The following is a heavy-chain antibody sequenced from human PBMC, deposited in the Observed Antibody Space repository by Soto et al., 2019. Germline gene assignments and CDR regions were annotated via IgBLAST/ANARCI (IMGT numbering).Heavy chain of an antibody. CDR3: ARGVPYYDILTGYYNDWFDP. Sequence: TSETLSLTCAVYGGSFSGYYWSWIRQPPGKGLDWIGEINHSGSTNYNPSLKSRVTISVDTSKNQFSLKLSSVTAADTAVYYCARGVPYYDILTGYYNDWFDPWGQGTLVTVSS. CDR2: INHSGST. V-gene: IGHV4-34*01. CDR1: GGSFSGYY. D-gene: IGHD3-9*01. J-gene: IGHJ5*02.